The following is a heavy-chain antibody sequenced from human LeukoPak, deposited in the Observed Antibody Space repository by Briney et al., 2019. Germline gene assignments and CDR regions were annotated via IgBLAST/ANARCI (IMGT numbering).Heavy chain of an antibody. CDR2: IKSKIDGGTP. CDR1: GFTFSKVW. CDR3: TTDRQYSSGWYARSFSAEYFQH. D-gene: IGHD6-19*01. V-gene: IGHV3-15*01. J-gene: IGHJ1*01. Sequence: TVGSLRLSCAASGFTFSKVWMSWVRRAPGPGLEWVSGIKSKIDGGTPAYAAPAKGGFTISRADSENTLYLQMNSLKTEDTAVYYCTTDRQYSSGWYARSFSAEYFQHWGQGTLVTVST.